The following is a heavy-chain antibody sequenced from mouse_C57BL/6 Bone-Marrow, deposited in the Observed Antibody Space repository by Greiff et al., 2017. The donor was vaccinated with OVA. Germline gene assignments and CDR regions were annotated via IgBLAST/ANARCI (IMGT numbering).Heavy chain of an antibody. D-gene: IGHD1-1*01. V-gene: IGHV1-81*01. CDR1: GYTFTSYC. J-gene: IGHJ2*01. Sequence: QVQLQQPGAELARPGASVQLSCKASGYTFTSYCISWVKQRPGQGLEWIGMIHPSSGSTYYNEKFKGKATLTVDKSSSTAYMELSSLTSEDSAVYFCARCKLRSSYGYWGQGTTRTVSS. CDR2: IHPSSGST. CDR3: ARCKLRSSYGY.